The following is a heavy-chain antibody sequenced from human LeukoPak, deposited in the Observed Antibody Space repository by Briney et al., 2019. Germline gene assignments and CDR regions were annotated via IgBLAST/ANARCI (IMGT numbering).Heavy chain of an antibody. CDR3: TRVGTTWFHS. CDR1: GFTFSDAW. Sequence: GVSLRLSCAASGFTFSDAWMSWVRQAPGKGLEWLGRIKSRTESGTTLHAAPVKGRFTISRDDSKETVYLQMNSLATEDTAVYYCTRVGTTWFHSWGQGTLVIVSS. CDR2: IKSRTESGTT. V-gene: IGHV3-15*06. D-gene: IGHD1-14*01. J-gene: IGHJ5*01.